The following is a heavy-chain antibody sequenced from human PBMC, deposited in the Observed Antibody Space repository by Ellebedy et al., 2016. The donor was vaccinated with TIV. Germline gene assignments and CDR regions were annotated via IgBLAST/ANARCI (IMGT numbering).Heavy chain of an antibody. V-gene: IGHV4-4*07. CDR1: GASMRTYY. CDR3: ARDDTVGNFDY. D-gene: IGHD4-23*01. Sequence: MPGGSLRLSCSVSGASMRTYYWSWIRQPAGTGLEWIGRIYATGSATYNPSLTSRVTMSVDTSKSQFSLVMTSVTAADTAVYYCARDDTVGNFDYWGQGALVVVSS. CDR2: IYATGSA. J-gene: IGHJ4*02.